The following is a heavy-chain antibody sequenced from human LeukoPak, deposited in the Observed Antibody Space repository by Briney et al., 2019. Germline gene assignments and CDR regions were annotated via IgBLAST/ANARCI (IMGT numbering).Heavy chain of an antibody. D-gene: IGHD1-20*01. V-gene: IGHV3-11*01. CDR3: ARGGVTGTIFGWFDP. CDR2: ISGSGSNI. Sequence: GGSLRLSCAASGFTFSDYYMSWIRQAPGKGLEWVSYISGSGSNIYYADSVKGRFTISRDNAKNSLYLQMNSLRAEDTAVYYCARGGVTGTIFGWFDPWGQGTLVTVSS. J-gene: IGHJ5*02. CDR1: GFTFSDYY.